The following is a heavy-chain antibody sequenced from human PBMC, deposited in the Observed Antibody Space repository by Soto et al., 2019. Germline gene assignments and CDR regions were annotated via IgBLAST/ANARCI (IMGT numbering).Heavy chain of an antibody. Sequence: GGSLRLSCAASGFTFSTYAMHWVRQAPGKGLEWVSTITDVGDPTYYADSVKVRFTISRDNSKNTLYLQMSSLRIADTAIYYCVKGGITMVRGVLFAYWGQGTLVTVSS. V-gene: IGHV3-23*01. J-gene: IGHJ4*02. CDR2: ITDVGDPT. CDR1: GFTFSTYA. D-gene: IGHD3-10*01. CDR3: VKGGITMVRGVLFAY.